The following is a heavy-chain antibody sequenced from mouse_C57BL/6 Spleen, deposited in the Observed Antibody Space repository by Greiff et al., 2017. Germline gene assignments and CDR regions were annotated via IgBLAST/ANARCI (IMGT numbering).Heavy chain of an antibody. V-gene: IGHV1-39*01. J-gene: IGHJ4*01. D-gene: IGHD2-2*01. CDR2: INPNYGTT. Sequence: QLQESGPELVKPGASVKISCKASGYSFTDYNMNWVKQSNGKSLEWIGVINPNYGTTSYNQKFKGKATLTVDQSSSTAYMQLNSLTSEDSAVYYFAGGYGYDGVYYYAMDHWGQGASVTVSS. CDR1: GYSFTDYN. CDR3: AGGYGYDGVYYYAMDH.